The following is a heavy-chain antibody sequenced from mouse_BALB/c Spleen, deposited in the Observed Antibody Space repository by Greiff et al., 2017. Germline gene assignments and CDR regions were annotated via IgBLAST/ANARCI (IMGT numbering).Heavy chain of an antibody. CDR3: AREGLRRGAWFAY. D-gene: IGHD2-4*01. Sequence: QVQLKQPGAELVKPGASVKLSCKASGYTFTSYWMHWVKQRPGQGLEWIGEIDPSDSYTNYNQKFKGKATLTVDKSSSTAYMQLSSLTSEDSAVYYCAREGLRRGAWFAYWGQGTLVTVSA. V-gene: IGHV1-69*02. CDR2: IDPSDSYT. J-gene: IGHJ3*01. CDR1: GYTFTSYW.